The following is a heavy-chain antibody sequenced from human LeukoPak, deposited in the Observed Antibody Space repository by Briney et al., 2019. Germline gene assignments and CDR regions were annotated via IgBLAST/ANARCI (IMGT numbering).Heavy chain of an antibody. J-gene: IGHJ4*02. CDR1: GFTFSSYA. Sequence: GGSLRLSCAASGFTFSSYAMHWVRQAPGKGLEWVAVISYDGGNKYYADSVKGRFTISRDNAKNSLYLQMNSLRAEDTAVYYCARDRTMVRGVPLGYWGQGTLVTVSS. CDR2: ISYDGGNK. V-gene: IGHV3-30-3*01. D-gene: IGHD3-10*01. CDR3: ARDRTMVRGVPLGY.